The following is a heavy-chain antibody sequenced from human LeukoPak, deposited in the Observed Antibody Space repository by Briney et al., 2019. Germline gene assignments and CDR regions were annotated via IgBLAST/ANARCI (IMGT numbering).Heavy chain of an antibody. CDR3: ARGSWLVPPTDY. V-gene: IGHV3-48*03. J-gene: IGHJ4*02. CDR2: ISSSGSTI. Sequence: PGGSLRLSCAASGFTFSSYEMNWVRQAPGKGLEWVSYISSSGSTIYYADSVKGRFTISRDNAKNSLYLQMNSLRAEDTSIHYCARGSWLVPPTDYWGQGTLVTVSS. CDR1: GFTFSSYE. D-gene: IGHD6-19*01.